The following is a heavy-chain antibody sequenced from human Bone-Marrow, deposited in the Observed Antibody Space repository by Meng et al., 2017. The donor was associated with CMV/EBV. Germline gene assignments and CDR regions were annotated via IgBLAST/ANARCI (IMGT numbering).Heavy chain of an antibody. V-gene: IGHV3-30*02. Sequence: GESLKISCAASGFAFSRYAMYWVRQAPGKGLEWVAFIRYDGDNEYYGDFVKGRFTISRDNSKATVHLQMNRLRVEDTAVYYCAKDGSIVGCRPYGMVIWGQGTTVTVSS. CDR1: GFAFSRYA. CDR2: IRYDGDNE. CDR3: AKDGSIVGCRPYGMVI. D-gene: IGHD1-26*01. J-gene: IGHJ6*02.